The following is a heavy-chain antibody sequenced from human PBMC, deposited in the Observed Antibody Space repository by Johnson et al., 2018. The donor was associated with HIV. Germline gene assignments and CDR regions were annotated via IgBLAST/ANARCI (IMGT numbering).Heavy chain of an antibody. V-gene: IGHV3-66*02. CDR2: IYSGGGT. Sequence: VQLVESGGGVVQPGRSLRLSCAASGFTVSSNYMSWVRQAPGKGLEWVSVIYSGGGTYYADSVKGRFTISRDNSKNTLYLQMNSLRAEDTAVYYCATSLTGTRPFDIWGQGTMVTVSS. CDR1: GFTVSSNY. J-gene: IGHJ3*02. D-gene: IGHD1-7*01. CDR3: ATSLTGTRPFDI.